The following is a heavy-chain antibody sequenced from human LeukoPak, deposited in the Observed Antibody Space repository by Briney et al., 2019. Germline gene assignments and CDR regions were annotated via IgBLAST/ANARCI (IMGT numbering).Heavy chain of an antibody. J-gene: IGHJ4*02. V-gene: IGHV4-59*08. CDR2: IYYSGST. CDR1: GGSISRYY. Sequence: SETLSLTCTVSGGSISRYYWSWIRQPPGKGLEWIGYIYYSGSTYYNPSLKSRVTISVDTSKNQFSLKLSSVTAADTAVYYCARGGDIVVVPAARTPFDYWGQGTLVTVSS. CDR3: ARGGDIVVVPAARTPFDY. D-gene: IGHD2-2*01.